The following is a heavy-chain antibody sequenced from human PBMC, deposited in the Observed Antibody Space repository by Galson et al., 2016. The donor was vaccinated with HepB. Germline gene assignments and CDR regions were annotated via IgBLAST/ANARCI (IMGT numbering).Heavy chain of an antibody. Sequence: SLRLSCAASGFTFSSYAMSWVRQAPRKGLEWVSAISRSGDATYYADSVKGRFTIFRDNARSLLFLQMDGLRAEDTAVYFCARGDGTNWDFDYWGQGTLVTVSS. V-gene: IGHV3-23*01. CDR3: ARGDGTNWDFDY. D-gene: IGHD7-27*01. J-gene: IGHJ4*02. CDR1: GFTFSSYA. CDR2: ISRSGDAT.